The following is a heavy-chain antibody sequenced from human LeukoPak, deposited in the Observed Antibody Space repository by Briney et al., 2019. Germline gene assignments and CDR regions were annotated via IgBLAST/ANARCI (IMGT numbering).Heavy chain of an antibody. V-gene: IGHV3-48*04. D-gene: IGHD3-22*01. Sequence: GGSLRLSCAASGFTISSYWMNWVRQAPGKGLEWISYISSSSSTVYYADSVRGRFTISRDNAKNSLYLQMNTLRAEDTAVYYCARDRGPYYYDSSGSYYFDSWGQGTLDTVSS. CDR3: ARDRGPYYYDSSGSYYFDS. J-gene: IGHJ4*02. CDR1: GFTISSYW. CDR2: ISSSSSTV.